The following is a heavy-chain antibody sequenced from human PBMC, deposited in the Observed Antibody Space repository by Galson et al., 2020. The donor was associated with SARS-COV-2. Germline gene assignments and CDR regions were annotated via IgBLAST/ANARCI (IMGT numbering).Heavy chain of an antibody. CDR2: IYSEGSST. Sequence: GGSLRLSCLASGFTFSSYWMHWVRQAPGKGLVWVSRIYSEGSSTSYADSVKGRFTISGDNAKNTLYLQMNSLRAEDTAVYYCARGDMGNDYFDYWGQGTLVTVSS. J-gene: IGHJ4*02. V-gene: IGHV3-74*01. CDR1: GFTFSSYW. D-gene: IGHD7-27*01. CDR3: ARGDMGNDYFDY.